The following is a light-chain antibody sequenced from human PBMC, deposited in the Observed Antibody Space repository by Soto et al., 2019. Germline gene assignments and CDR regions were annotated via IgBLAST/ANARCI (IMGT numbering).Light chain of an antibody. V-gene: IGLV2-14*01. CDR2: EVS. CDR1: SSDIGAYNY. Sequence: QSVLTQPASVSGSPGQPITISCTGSSSDIGAYNYVSWFQQYPGKAPKLIISEVSNRPSGVSNRFSGSKSGTAASLTISGLKTEDEADYSCFSFTTQCTHGFVTGTKVT. CDR3: FSFTTQCTHG. J-gene: IGLJ1*01.